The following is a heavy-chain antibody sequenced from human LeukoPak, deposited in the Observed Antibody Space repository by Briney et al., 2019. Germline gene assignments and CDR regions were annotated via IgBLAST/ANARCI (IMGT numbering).Heavy chain of an antibody. CDR2: IIPIFGTT. CDR1: GGTFSSYA. V-gene: IGHV1-69*13. Sequence: SVKVSCKASGGTFSSYAISWVRQAPGQGLEWMGGIIPIFGTTNYAQKFQGRVTITADESTSTAYMELSSLRPEDTAVYYCASVPYYYDSSGYYYDYWGQGTLVTVSS. CDR3: ASVPYYYDSSGYYYDY. D-gene: IGHD3-22*01. J-gene: IGHJ4*02.